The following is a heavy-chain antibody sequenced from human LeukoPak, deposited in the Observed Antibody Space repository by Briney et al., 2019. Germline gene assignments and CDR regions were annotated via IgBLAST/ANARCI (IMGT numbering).Heavy chain of an antibody. Sequence: ASVKVSCKASRGTFSSHAISWVRQAPGQGLEWMGGIIPIFGTANYAQKLQGRVTMTTDTSTSTAYMELRSLRSDDTAVYYCARPRYCSSTSCYLGAFDIWGQGTMVTVSS. CDR3: ARPRYCSSTSCYLGAFDI. CDR2: IIPIFGTA. CDR1: RGTFSSHA. D-gene: IGHD2-2*01. J-gene: IGHJ3*02. V-gene: IGHV1-69*05.